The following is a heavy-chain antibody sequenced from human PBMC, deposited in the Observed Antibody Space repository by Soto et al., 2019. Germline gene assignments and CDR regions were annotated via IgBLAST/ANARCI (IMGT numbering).Heavy chain of an antibody. CDR2: INAGSGYT. J-gene: IGHJ4*02. Sequence: QVQLVQSGAEVKKPGASVKVSCKASGYSFTSYSMHWVRQAPGQRLEWLGWINAGSGYTKYSQKFQGRVTLTRDTSATTGYMELTSLRCEDTAVYYGASGLPGYVDKLGQGTVVTVSS. V-gene: IGHV1-3*01. CDR3: ASGLPGYVDK. CDR1: GYSFTSYS. D-gene: IGHD4-17*01.